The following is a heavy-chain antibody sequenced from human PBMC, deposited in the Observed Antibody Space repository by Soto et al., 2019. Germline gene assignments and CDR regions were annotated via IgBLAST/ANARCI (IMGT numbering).Heavy chain of an antibody. CDR3: ARGLGYYDSSGYYSGAFDI. CDR1: GYTFTSYD. J-gene: IGHJ3*02. CDR2: MNPNSGNT. D-gene: IGHD3-22*01. V-gene: IGHV1-8*01. Sequence: SVKVSCKASGYTFTSYDINWVRQATGQGLEWMGWMNPNSGNTGYAQKFQGRVTMTRNTSISTAYMELSSLRSEDTAVYYCARGLGYYDSSGYYSGAFDIWGQGTMVTVSS.